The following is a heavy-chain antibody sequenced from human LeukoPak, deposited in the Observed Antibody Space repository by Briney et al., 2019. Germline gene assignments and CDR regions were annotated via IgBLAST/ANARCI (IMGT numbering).Heavy chain of an antibody. Sequence: ASVKVSCKASGYTFTCYYMHWVRQAPGQGLEWMGWINPNSGGTNYAQKFQGRVTMTRDTSISTAYMELSRLRSDDTAVYYCARDRRGLLWFGELFDTFDPWGQGTLVTVSS. CDR3: ARDRRGLLWFGELFDTFDP. D-gene: IGHD3-10*01. CDR1: GYTFTCYY. J-gene: IGHJ5*02. V-gene: IGHV1-2*02. CDR2: INPNSGGT.